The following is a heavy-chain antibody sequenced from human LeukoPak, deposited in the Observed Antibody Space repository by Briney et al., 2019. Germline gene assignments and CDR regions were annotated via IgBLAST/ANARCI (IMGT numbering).Heavy chain of an antibody. CDR3: ARDSGSYRAWTFDY. CDR1: GGSISSYY. Sequence: SETLSLTCTVSGGSISSYYWSWIRQPPGKGLEWIGYIYYSGSTNYNPSLKSRVTISVDTSKNQFSLKLSSVTAADTAVYYCARDSGSYRAWTFDYWGQGTLVTVSS. CDR2: IYYSGST. D-gene: IGHD1-26*01. J-gene: IGHJ4*02. V-gene: IGHV4-59*12.